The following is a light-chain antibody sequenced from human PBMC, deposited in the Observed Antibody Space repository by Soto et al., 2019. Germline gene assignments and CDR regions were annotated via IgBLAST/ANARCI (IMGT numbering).Light chain of an antibody. J-gene: IGKJ4*01. CDR3: QQYGRSLT. CDR1: QSIANNY. V-gene: IGKV3-20*01. Sequence: EVALTQSPGTLSLSPGARATLSCRASQSIANNYLTWYQQKPGQAPRVLIYGASTRATGIPARFSGSGSGTEFTLTISRLEPEDFAVYYCQQYGRSLTFGGGTKVDNK. CDR2: GAS.